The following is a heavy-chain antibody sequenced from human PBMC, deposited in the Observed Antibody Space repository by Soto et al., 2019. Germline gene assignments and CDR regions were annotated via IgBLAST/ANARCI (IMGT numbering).Heavy chain of an antibody. J-gene: IGHJ5*02. Sequence: GASLKVSCKASGYTFTSCGISWVRQAPGQGLEWMGWISAYNGNTNYAQKLQGRVTMTTDTSTSTAYMELRSLRSDDTAVYYCARDRADIVVVPAAMTSDWLDPWGPGTLVT. CDR1: GYTFTSCG. V-gene: IGHV1-18*01. CDR3: ARDRADIVVVPAAMTSDWLDP. D-gene: IGHD2-2*01. CDR2: ISAYNGNT.